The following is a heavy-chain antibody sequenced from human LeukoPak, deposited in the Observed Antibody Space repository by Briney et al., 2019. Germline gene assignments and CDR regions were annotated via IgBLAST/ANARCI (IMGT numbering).Heavy chain of an antibody. CDR2: ISYDGSNK. CDR3: AKGRYTGSSFFDY. V-gene: IGHV3-30*18. D-gene: IGHD3-10*01. Sequence: GGSLRLSCAASGFTFSSYGMHWVRQAPGKGLEWVALISYDGSNKYYSDSVKGRFTISRDNSKNTLYLQMNSLRPEDTAVYYCAKGRYTGSSFFDYWGQRTLVTVSS. CDR1: GFTFSSYG. J-gene: IGHJ4*02.